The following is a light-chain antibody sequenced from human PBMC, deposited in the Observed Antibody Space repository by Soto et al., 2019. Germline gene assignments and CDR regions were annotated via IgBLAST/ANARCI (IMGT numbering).Light chain of an antibody. J-gene: IGLJ1*01. V-gene: IGLV1-40*01. CDR2: ANS. CDR3: QSYDSSLSGHV. CDR1: SSNIGAGYD. Sequence: QSVLTQPPSVSGAPGRRVTISCTGSSSNIGAGYDVHWYQQVPGTAPKLLIYANSNRPSGVPDRFSGSKSGTSASLGITGLQAEDEADYYCQSYDSSLSGHVFGTGTKLTVL.